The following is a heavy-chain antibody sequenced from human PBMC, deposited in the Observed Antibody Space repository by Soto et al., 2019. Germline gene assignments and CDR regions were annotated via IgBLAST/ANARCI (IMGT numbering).Heavy chain of an antibody. CDR2: MYHTGDT. Sequence: QVQLQQSGPGLVKPSETLSLTCTVSSGPSRSHNWGWIRQPPGWGLEWIGYMYHTGDTSYNPSIRSRVTISADTSTNHISLTLRSVTAADTAVYYCVRQGIGDLPGLVDVWGQGTRVSVSS. CDR1: SGPSRSHN. D-gene: IGHD3-10*01. J-gene: IGHJ6*02. V-gene: IGHV4-59*08. CDR3: VRQGIGDLPGLVDV.